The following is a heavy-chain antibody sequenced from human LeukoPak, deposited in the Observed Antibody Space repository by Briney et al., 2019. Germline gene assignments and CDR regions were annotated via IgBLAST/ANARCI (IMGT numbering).Heavy chain of an antibody. CDR1: GFDFSRSW. J-gene: IGHJ4*02. CDR3: ARHGRDSEYSQLDY. Sequence: PGGSLRLSCAASGFDFSRSWMTWVRQAPGKGLEWVANIKRDGSEKFYVDSVRGRFTISRDNARNSLHLQMDSLRVEDTAVYYCARHGRDSEYSQLDYWGQGTLVTVSS. D-gene: IGHD2/OR15-2a*01. CDR2: IKRDGSEK. V-gene: IGHV3-7*04.